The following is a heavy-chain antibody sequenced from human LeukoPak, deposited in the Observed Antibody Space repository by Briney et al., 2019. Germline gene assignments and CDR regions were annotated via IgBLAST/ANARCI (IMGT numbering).Heavy chain of an antibody. J-gene: IGHJ6*03. CDR2: ISSSGSYI. CDR1: GFTFSSYT. V-gene: IGHV3-21*01. D-gene: IGHD6-13*01. Sequence: PGGSLRLSCAASGFTFSSYTMNWVRQAPGKGLEWVSSISSSGSYIYYADSMKGRFTISRDNAKNSLFLQMNSPRAEDTAVYYCARLAQQLAGYDYYYYMDVWGKGTTVTVSS. CDR3: ARLAQQLAGYDYYYYMDV.